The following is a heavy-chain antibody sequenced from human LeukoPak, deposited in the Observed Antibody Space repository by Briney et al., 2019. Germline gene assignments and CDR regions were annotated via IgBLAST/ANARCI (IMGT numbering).Heavy chain of an antibody. CDR1: GGSISSGGYY. J-gene: IGHJ4*02. CDR3: ASSVAVKGYYFDY. Sequence: PSETLSLTCTVSGGSISSGGYYWSWIRQHPGKGLEWNGYIYYSGSTYYNPSLKSRVTISVDTSKNQFSLKLSSVTAADTAVYYCASSVAVKGYYFDYWGQGTLVTVSS. CDR2: IYYSGST. V-gene: IGHV4-31*03. D-gene: IGHD3-22*01.